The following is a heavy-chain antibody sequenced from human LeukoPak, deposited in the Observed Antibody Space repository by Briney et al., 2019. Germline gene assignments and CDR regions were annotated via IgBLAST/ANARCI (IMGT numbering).Heavy chain of an antibody. CDR1: GYTFTGYY. CDR3: ARGGGSYSSSRLKRYYYYMDV. D-gene: IGHD6-13*01. Sequence: GASVKVSCKASGYTFTGYYMHWVRQAPGQGLEWMGWINPNSGGTNYAQKFQGRVTMTRDTSISTAYVELSRLRSDDTAVYYCARGGGSYSSSRLKRYYYYMDVWGKGTTVTVSS. CDR2: INPNSGGT. J-gene: IGHJ6*03. V-gene: IGHV1-2*02.